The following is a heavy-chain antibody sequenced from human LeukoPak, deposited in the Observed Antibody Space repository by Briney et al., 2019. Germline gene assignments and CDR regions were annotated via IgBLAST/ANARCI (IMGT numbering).Heavy chain of an antibody. Sequence: PGGSLRLSCAVSGFTFSNYWMSWVRQAPGKGLEWVANIKEDGSEKYYVDSVKGRFAISRDNAKNGLYLQMNSLRAEDTAVYYCAKVSLLAEGVFYWGQGTLVTVSS. CDR1: GFTFSNYW. CDR3: AKVSLLAEGVFY. CDR2: IKEDGSEK. J-gene: IGHJ4*02. V-gene: IGHV3-7*01. D-gene: IGHD3-3*02.